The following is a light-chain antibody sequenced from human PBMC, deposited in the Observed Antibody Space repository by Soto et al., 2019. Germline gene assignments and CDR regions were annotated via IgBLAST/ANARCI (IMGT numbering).Light chain of an antibody. Sequence: QSALTQHPSASGSPGQSVTISCTGSSSDVGGHNHVSWYQQHPGKAPKLMIYEVSKRPSGVPGRFSGSKSVNTASLTVTGLQAEDEADYYCSSYAGNMNLIFGGGTKVTVL. CDR3: SSYAGNMNLI. J-gene: IGLJ2*01. V-gene: IGLV2-8*01. CDR1: SSDVGGHNH. CDR2: EVS.